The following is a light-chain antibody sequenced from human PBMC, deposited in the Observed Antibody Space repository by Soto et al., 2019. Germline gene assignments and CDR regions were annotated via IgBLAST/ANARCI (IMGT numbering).Light chain of an antibody. CDR2: RDN. Sequence: QSLLTQPPSASVTPGHRVSISCSGSRSNIGKNYVYWLQQLPGTAPKLLIYRDNQRPSGVPDRFSGSRSGTSASLAISGLRSEDEADYFCATWDDSLNGYVFGTGTKVTVL. CDR3: ATWDDSLNGYV. J-gene: IGLJ1*01. CDR1: RSNIGKNY. V-gene: IGLV1-47*01.